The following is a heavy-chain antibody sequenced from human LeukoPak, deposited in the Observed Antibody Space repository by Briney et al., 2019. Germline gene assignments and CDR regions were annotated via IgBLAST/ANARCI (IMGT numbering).Heavy chain of an antibody. CDR2: ISWNSGSI. CDR3: AKDILRTSHSYDAFDI. CDR1: GFTFDDYA. J-gene: IGHJ3*02. V-gene: IGHV3-9*01. Sequence: PGGSLRLSCAASGFTFDDYAMHWVRQAPGKGLEWVSGISWNSGSIGYADSVKGRFTISRDNAKNSLYLQMNSLRAEDTALYYCAKDILRTSHSYDAFDIWGQGTVVTVSS. D-gene: IGHD2-2*01.